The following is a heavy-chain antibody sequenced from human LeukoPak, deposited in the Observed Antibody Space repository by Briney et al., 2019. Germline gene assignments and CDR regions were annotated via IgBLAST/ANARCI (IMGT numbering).Heavy chain of an antibody. Sequence: GGSLRLSCAASGFTFSSYAMDGVRQSPGKGLEWVAVISYDGSDKYYADSVKGRFTISRDNSKNTLHLQMNSLRAEDTAVYYCARDFRPVVGTAGAFDYWGQGTLVTVSS. D-gene: IGHD2-2*01. J-gene: IGHJ4*02. V-gene: IGHV3-30*04. CDR2: ISYDGSDK. CDR1: GFTFSSYA. CDR3: ARDFRPVVGTAGAFDY.